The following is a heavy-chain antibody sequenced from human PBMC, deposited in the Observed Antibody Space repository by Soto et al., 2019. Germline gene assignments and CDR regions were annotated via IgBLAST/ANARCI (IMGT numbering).Heavy chain of an antibody. CDR1: GGAFRGFY. V-gene: IGHV4-34*01. CDR2: INHSGST. J-gene: IGHJ5*02. Sequence: PSGTLSLPCAVYGGAFRGFYWGWVRPPPGKGLEWIGEINHSGSTNYNPSLKSRVTISLDTSKNQFSLKLSSVTAADTAVYYCARGPHTFGGVIASVDHWGQGTLVTVSS. D-gene: IGHD3-16*02. CDR3: ARGPHTFGGVIASVDH.